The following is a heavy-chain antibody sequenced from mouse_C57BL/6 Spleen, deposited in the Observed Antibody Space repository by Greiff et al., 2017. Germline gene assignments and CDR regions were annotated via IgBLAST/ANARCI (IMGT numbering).Heavy chain of an antibody. V-gene: IGHV1-64*01. J-gene: IGHJ2*01. CDR2: IHPNSGST. D-gene: IGHD1-2*01. CDR3: AREGFIIPSGGDY. CDR1: GYTFTSYW. Sequence: QVQLQQPGAELVKPGASVKLSCKASGYTFTSYWMHWVKQRPGQGLEWIGMIHPNSGSTNYNEKFKSKATLTVDKSSSTAYMQLSSLTSEDSAVYYCAREGFIIPSGGDYWGQGTTLTVSS.